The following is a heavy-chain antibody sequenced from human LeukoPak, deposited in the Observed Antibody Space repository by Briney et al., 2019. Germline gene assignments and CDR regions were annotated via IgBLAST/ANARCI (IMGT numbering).Heavy chain of an antibody. J-gene: IGHJ4*02. CDR3: ATGSGYNWNQRPTFDY. D-gene: IGHD1-1*01. CDR2: FDPEDDKT. Sequence: ASVKVSCTVSGHTLTELSMYWVRQAPGKGREWVGGFDPEDDKTIYAQKFQGRVTMTEDTSTDTAYMELSSLRSEDPAVYYCATGSGYNWNQRPTFDYWGQGTLVTVSS. V-gene: IGHV1-24*01. CDR1: GHTLTELS.